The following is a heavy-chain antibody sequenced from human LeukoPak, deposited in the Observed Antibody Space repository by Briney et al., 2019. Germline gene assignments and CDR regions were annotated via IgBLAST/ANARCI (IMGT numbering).Heavy chain of an antibody. Sequence: PSETLSLTCAVSGYSISSGYYWGWIRQPPGKGLEWIGSIYHSGSTYYNPSLKSRVTISVDTSKNQFSLKLSSVTAADTAVYYCASPSFPTVTMVYFQYWGQGTLVTVSS. D-gene: IGHD4-17*01. V-gene: IGHV4-38-2*01. J-gene: IGHJ1*01. CDR1: GYSISSGYY. CDR3: ASPSFPTVTMVYFQY. CDR2: IYHSGST.